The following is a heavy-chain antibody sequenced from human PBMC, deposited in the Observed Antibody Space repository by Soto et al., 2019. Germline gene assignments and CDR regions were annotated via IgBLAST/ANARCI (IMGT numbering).Heavy chain of an antibody. V-gene: IGHV1-3*01. J-gene: IGHJ6*03. D-gene: IGHD3-10*01. CDR1: GYPFSDYA. Sequence: QVHLVQSGAEVKKPGASVKISCEASGYPFSDYAIHWVRQAPGQRLEWMGRINAGNGNTEYSQPFQGRLTITRDSSARTAFMELGSLTSDDSAVYFCARDRDRGDYYYYYMDGWGRGTTVIVS. CDR2: INAGNGNT. CDR3: ARDRDRGDYYYYYMDG.